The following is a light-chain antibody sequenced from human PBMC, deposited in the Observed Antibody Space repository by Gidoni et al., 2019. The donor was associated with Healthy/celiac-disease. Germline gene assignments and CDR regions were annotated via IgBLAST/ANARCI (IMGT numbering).Light chain of an antibody. CDR2: DAS. V-gene: IGKV1-33*01. J-gene: IGKJ4*01. CDR3: RQYGHLPLT. Sequence: PSSLCGAVADRVPITYQASQDLGNFSPWYLAHPGTAPKLLIYDASHLDTVVPSTFSGCESGTDFTFTISGLQPEAIATCYCRQYGHLPLTFGGGTKVEIK. CDR1: QDLGNF.